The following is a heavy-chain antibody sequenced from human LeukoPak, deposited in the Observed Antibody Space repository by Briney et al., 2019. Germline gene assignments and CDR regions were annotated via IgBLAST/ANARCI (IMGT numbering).Heavy chain of an antibody. D-gene: IGHD6-13*01. CDR1: GFTFSSYG. J-gene: IGHJ4*02. CDR2: ISYDGSNK. V-gene: IGHV3-30*03. Sequence: GGSLRLSCAASGFTFSSYGMHWVRQAPGKGLEWVAVISYDGSNKYYADSVKGRFTISRDNSKNTLYLQMNSLRAEDTAVYYCALIAAAGNFDYWGQGTLVTVSS. CDR3: ALIAAAGNFDY.